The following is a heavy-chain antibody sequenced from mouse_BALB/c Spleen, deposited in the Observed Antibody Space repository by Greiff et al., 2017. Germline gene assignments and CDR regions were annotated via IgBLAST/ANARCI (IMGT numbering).Heavy chain of an antibody. V-gene: IGHV1-53*01. CDR2: INPSNGGT. CDR3: TRGNYGNYDWFAY. D-gene: IGHD2-1*01. CDR1: GYTFTSYY. J-gene: IGHJ3*01. Sequence: VQGVESGAELVKPGASVKLSCKASGYTFTSYYMYWVKQRPGQGLEWIGEINPSNGGTNFNEKFKSKATLTVDKSSSTAYMQLSSLTSEDSAVYYCTRGNYGNYDWFAYWGQGTLVTVSA.